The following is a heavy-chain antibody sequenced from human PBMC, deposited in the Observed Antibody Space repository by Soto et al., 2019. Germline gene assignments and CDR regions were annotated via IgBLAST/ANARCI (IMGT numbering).Heavy chain of an antibody. V-gene: IGHV4-4*02. Sequence: QVQLQESGPGLVKPSGTLSLTCAVSGGSISSSNWWSWVRQPPGKGLEWIGEIYHSGSTNYNPSLKGRAPISVDKSKNQFSLKLSSVTAADTAVYYCARDRKVVAATRFRLGWFDPWGQGTLVTVSS. CDR3: ARDRKVVAATRFRLGWFDP. D-gene: IGHD2-15*01. J-gene: IGHJ5*02. CDR1: GGSISSSNW. CDR2: IYHSGST.